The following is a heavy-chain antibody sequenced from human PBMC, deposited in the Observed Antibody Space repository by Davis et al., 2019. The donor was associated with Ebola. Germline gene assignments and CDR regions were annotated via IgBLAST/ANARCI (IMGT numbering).Heavy chain of an antibody. CDR2: RWYDGSKQ. CDR1: GFTFSTFT. Sequence: PAGSLRPSCAASGFTFSTFTMHWDRQAPGRGLEWLAVRWYDGSKQFYANSVKGRFTTSRDNSKNTFFLQMARLRVEDTAVYYCARDRLVWCLGPNDSWGQGTLVTVSS. V-gene: IGHV3-33*08. CDR3: ARDRLVWCLGPNDS. D-gene: IGHD6-6*01. J-gene: IGHJ5*01.